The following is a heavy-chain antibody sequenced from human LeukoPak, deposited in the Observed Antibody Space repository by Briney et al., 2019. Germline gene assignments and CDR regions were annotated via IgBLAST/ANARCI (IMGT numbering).Heavy chain of an antibody. CDR1: GGSISTYY. D-gene: IGHD2-15*01. J-gene: IGHJ5*02. CDR2: IYGSGST. CDR3: ARLATPLSWFDP. V-gene: IGHV4-59*01. Sequence: ETLSLTCTVSGGSISTYYWSWIRQSPGKAMEWIGYIYGSGSTNYNPSLKSRVTISLDTSKNQFSLKLRSMTAADTAVYFCARLATPLSWFDPWGQGTLVTVSS.